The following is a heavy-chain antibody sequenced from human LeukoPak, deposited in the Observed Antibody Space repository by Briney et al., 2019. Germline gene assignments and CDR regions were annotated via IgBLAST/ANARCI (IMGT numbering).Heavy chain of an antibody. CDR3: ARDRSDYYGSGSYYDY. CDR2: IYTSGNT. D-gene: IGHD3-10*01. V-gene: IGHV4-4*07. J-gene: IGHJ4*02. Sequence: SETLSLTCTVSNGSISSYYWSWIRQPAGKGLEWIGRIYTSGNTNYNPSLKSRVTMSVDTSKNQLSLKLSSVTAADTAVYYCARDRSDYYGSGSYYDYWGQGTLVTVSS. CDR1: NGSISSYY.